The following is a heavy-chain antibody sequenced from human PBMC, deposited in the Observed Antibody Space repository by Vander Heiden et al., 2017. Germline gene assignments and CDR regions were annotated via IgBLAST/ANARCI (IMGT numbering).Heavy chain of an antibody. CDR3: ARSGIAAAGSFDY. V-gene: IGHV4-31*03. J-gene: IGHJ4*02. CDR2: IYYSGST. D-gene: IGHD6-13*01. CDR1: GGSISSGGYY. Sequence: QVQLQESGPGLVKPSQTLSLTCTVPGGSISSGGYYWSWIRQHPGKGLEWIGYIYYSGSTYYNPSLKSRVTISVDTSKNQLSLKLSSVTAADTAVYYCARSGIAAAGSFDYWGQGTLVTVSS.